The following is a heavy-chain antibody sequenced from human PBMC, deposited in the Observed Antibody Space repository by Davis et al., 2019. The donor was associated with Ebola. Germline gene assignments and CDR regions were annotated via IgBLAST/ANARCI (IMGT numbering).Heavy chain of an antibody. CDR3: ARTVWGSGADS. D-gene: IGHD3-16*01. CDR1: GYTFMNYG. J-gene: IGHJ4*02. CDR2: ISPYNGNT. V-gene: IGHV1-18*01. Sequence: AASVKVTCKASGYTFMNYGISWVRQAPGQGLEWMGWISPYNGNTNYAQKVQGRVSMTTDTSTNTAYMELRSLRSDDTAVYFCARTVWGSGADSWGQGSPVTVSS.